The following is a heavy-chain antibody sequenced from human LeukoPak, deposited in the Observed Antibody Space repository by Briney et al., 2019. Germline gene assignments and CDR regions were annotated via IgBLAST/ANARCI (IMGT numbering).Heavy chain of an antibody. V-gene: IGHV1-46*01. CDR3: ARDPPLVGATTGYFDY. CDR2: INPSGGST. CDR1: GYTFTSYY. J-gene: IGHJ4*02. D-gene: IGHD1-26*01. Sequence: ASVKVSCKASGYTFTSYYMHWVRQDPGQGLEWMGIINPSGGSTSYAQKFQGRVTMTRDTSTSTVYMELSSLRSEDTAVYYCARDPPLVGATTGYFDYWGQGTLVTVSS.